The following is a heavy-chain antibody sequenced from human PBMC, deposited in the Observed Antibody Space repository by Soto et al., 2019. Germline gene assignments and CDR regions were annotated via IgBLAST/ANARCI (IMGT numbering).Heavy chain of an antibody. V-gene: IGHV3-23*01. CDR1: GFTFSTYA. CDR2: ISGSGGST. Sequence: GGSLRLSCAASGFTFSTYAMSWVRQAPGKGLEWVSVISGSGGSTNYADSVKGRFTISRDNSKNTLYLQLNTLRAEDTAVYYFAKHDYGDYRLSDYWGQRSLDTGSS. D-gene: IGHD4-17*01. CDR3: AKHDYGDYRLSDY. J-gene: IGHJ4*01.